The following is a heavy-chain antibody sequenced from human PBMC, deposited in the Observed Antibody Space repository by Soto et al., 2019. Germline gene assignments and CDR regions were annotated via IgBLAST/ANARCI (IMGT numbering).Heavy chain of an antibody. CDR2: INPKSGGT. V-gene: IGHV1-2*04. J-gene: IGHJ6*02. CDR3: ARGDSTDCSNGVCSFYYYYGMDV. D-gene: IGHD2-8*01. Sequence: ASVKVSCKASGYSFTDYHIHWVRQAPGQGLEWLGRINPKSGGTSTAQKFQGWVTMTTDTSISTASMELTRLTSDDTAIYYCARGDSTDCSNGVCSFYYYYGMDVWGQGTTVTVSS. CDR1: GYSFTDYH.